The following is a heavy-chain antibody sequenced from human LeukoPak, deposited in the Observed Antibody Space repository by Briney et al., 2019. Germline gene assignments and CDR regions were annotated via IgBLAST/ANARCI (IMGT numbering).Heavy chain of an antibody. J-gene: IGHJ4*02. CDR2: IKEDGSEK. CDR3: ARDDEITFGTVN. D-gene: IGHD3-16*01. V-gene: IGHV3-7*01. Sequence: GGSLRLSCAASGFTFSNYWTTWVRQAPGKGLEWVANIKEDGSEKYYVDSVKGRFTISRDNAKKSLYLEMNSLRAEDTAVYYCARDDEITFGTVNWGQGTLVTVSS. CDR1: GFTFSNYW.